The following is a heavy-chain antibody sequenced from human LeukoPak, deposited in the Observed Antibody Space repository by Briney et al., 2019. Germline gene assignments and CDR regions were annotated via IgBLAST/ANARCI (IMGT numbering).Heavy chain of an antibody. V-gene: IGHV1-46*01. CDR2: INPSGGSA. J-gene: IGHJ4*02. CDR1: GYTLTELS. Sequence: ASVKVSCKVSGYTLTELSMHWVRHAPGQGLEWMGIINPSGGSATYAQNFQGRVTMTRDTSTTTVYMDLSSLRSEDTAVYYCARDGQPGAHYGLKSHGFDFWGQGTLVTVSS. CDR3: ARDGQPGAHYGLKSHGFDF. D-gene: IGHD3-10*01.